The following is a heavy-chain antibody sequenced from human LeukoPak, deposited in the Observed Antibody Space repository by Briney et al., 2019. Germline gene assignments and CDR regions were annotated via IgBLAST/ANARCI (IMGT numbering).Heavy chain of an antibody. V-gene: IGHV3-21*04. CDR3: ARTGSKQQLDDAFAI. D-gene: IGHD6-13*01. Sequence: GGSLRLSCAASGFTFSSYSMNWVRQAPGKGLEWVSSISSSSSYIYYADSVKGRFTISRDNAKNSLYLQMNSLRSEDTAVFYCARTGSKQQLDDAFAIWGQGTKVTVSS. CDR1: GFTFSSYS. CDR2: ISSSSSYI. J-gene: IGHJ3*02.